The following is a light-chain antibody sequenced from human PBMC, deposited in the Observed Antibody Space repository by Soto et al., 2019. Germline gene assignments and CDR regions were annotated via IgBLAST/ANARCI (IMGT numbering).Light chain of an antibody. J-gene: IGLJ3*02. V-gene: IGLV3-21*04. CDR2: YDT. Sequence: SYELTQPPSVSVAPGKTARITCGGNNIGTKSVHWYQQKPGQAPVLVINYDTDRPSGIPERFSGSNSGNTATLTISRVEAGDEADYYCQVWDSSSDHVVFGGGTKLTVL. CDR3: QVWDSSSDHVV. CDR1: NIGTKS.